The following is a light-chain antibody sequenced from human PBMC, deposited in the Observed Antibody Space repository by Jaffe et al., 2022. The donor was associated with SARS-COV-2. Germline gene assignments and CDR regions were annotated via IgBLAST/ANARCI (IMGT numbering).Light chain of an antibody. CDR2: RVS. CDR3: MQHTHWPHT. V-gene: IGKV2-30*01. Sequence: DVVMTQSPLSLPVTLGQPASISCRSSQSLVYSDGKIYLCWFQQRPGQSPRRLIYRVSNRDPGVPDRFSGSGSGTDFTLKISRVEADDVGVYYCMQHTHWPHTFGQGTKLEI. CDR1: QSLVYSDGKIY. J-gene: IGKJ2*01.